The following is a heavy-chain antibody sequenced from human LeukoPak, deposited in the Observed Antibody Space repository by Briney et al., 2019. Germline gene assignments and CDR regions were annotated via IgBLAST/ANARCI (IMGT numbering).Heavy chain of an antibody. CDR3: AKESSRTSCLDY. CDR1: GFTFSRTA. J-gene: IGHJ4*02. V-gene: IGHV3-23*01. Sequence: GGSLRLSCAGSGFTFSRTAMSWVRQGPGKGLEWVSAISGSAEKTNYADSVKGRFTISRDNSKNTLYLQMKSLTAGDTAVYYCAKESSRTSCLDYWGQGTLVTVSS. CDR2: ISGSAEKT. D-gene: IGHD2-2*01.